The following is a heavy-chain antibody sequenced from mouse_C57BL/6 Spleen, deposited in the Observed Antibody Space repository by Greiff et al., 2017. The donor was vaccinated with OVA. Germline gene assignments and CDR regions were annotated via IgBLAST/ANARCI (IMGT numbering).Heavy chain of an antibody. Sequence: VQLMESGPGLVAPSQSLSITCTVSGFSLTSYGVDWVRQPPGKGLEWLGVIWGGGSTNYNSALMSSLSISKDNSKSHVFLKMNSLQTDATAMYYCAKQKTAVVDTGAMDYWGQGPSVPVPS. J-gene: IGHJ4*01. CDR1: GFSLTSYG. D-gene: IGHD1-1*01. CDR2: IWGGGST. CDR3: AKQKTAVVDTGAMDY. V-gene: IGHV2-9*01.